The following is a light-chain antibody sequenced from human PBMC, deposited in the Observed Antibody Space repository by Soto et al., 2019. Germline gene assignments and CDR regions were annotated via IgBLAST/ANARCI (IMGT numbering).Light chain of an antibody. CDR3: QQYGSSPRT. CDR1: QSVSSSY. Sequence: EIVLMQAAAALSIYQGERATLSCRASQSVSSSYLAWYQQKPGQAPRLLIYVASSRATGIPDRFSGSGSGTDFSLTVSRLEPEDFAVYYCQQYGSSPRTFGQGTKVDIK. CDR2: VAS. V-gene: IGKV3-20*01. J-gene: IGKJ1*01.